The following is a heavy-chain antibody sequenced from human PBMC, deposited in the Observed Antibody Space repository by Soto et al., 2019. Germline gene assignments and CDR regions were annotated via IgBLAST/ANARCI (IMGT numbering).Heavy chain of an antibody. CDR3: ARSAAGTRGMGYYYYMDV. CDR2: TYYRSKWYN. D-gene: IGHD6-13*01. Sequence: LSQTLSLTCAISGDSVSSNSAAWNWIRQSPSRGLEWLGRTYYRSKWYNDYAVSVKSRITINPDTSKNQFSLQLNSVTPEDTAVYYCARSAAGTRGMGYYYYMDVWGKGTTVTVSS. V-gene: IGHV6-1*01. CDR1: GDSVSSNSAA. J-gene: IGHJ6*03.